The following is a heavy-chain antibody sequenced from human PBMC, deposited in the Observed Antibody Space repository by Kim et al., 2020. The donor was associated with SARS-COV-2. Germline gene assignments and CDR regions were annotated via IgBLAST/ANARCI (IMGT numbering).Heavy chain of an antibody. D-gene: IGHD6-13*01. V-gene: IGHV3-23*01. CDR2: ISGSGGST. CDR1: GFTFSSYA. CDR3: AKDQGQQPSPNHYYYYGMDV. Sequence: GGSLRLSCAASGFTFSSYAMSWVRQAPGKGLEWVSAISGSGGSTYYADSVKGRFTISRDNSKNTLYLQMNSLRAEDTAVYYCAKDQGQQPSPNHYYYYGMDVWGQGTTVTVSS. J-gene: IGHJ6*02.